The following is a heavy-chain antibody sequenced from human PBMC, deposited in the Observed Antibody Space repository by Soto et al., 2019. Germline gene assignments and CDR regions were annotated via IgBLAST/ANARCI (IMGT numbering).Heavy chain of an antibody. Sequence: GGSLRLSCAASGFTFSSYSMNWVRQAPGKGLEWVSSISSSSSYIYYADSVKGRFTISRDNAKNSLYLQLNSLKSEDTGVYYCVTVLPHANSWFDYWGQGTPVTV. J-gene: IGHJ4*02. CDR1: GFTFSSYS. CDR3: VTVLPHANSWFDY. D-gene: IGHD2-2*01. CDR2: ISSSSSYI. V-gene: IGHV3-21*03.